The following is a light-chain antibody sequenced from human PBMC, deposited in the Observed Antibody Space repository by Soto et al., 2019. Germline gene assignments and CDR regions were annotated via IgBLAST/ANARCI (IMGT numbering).Light chain of an antibody. J-gene: IGKJ2*01. CDR2: GAS. CDR1: QSVSSN. V-gene: IGKV3-15*01. CDR3: QQYNNWPPYN. Sequence: EIVMTQSPATLSVSPGERATLSCRASQSVSSNLAWYQQKPGHAPRLLIYGASTRATGIPARFSGSGSGTEFTLTISSLQSEDFAVYYCQQYNNWPPYNFGQGTKLEIK.